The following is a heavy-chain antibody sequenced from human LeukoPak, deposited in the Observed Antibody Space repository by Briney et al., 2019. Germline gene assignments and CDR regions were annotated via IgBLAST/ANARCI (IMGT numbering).Heavy chain of an antibody. V-gene: IGHV3-30*02. Sequence: GGSLRLSCAASGFTFSSYGMHWVRQAPGKGLEWVAFIRYDGSNKYYADSVKGRFTISRDNSKNTLHLQMNSLRAEDTAVYYCAIVYDYGGNSGVCFDHWGQGTLVTVSS. J-gene: IGHJ4*02. CDR3: AIVYDYGGNSGVCFDH. CDR2: IRYDGSNK. CDR1: GFTFSSYG. D-gene: IGHD4-23*01.